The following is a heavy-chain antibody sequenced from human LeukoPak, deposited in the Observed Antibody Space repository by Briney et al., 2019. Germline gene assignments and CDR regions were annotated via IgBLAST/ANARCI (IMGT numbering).Heavy chain of an antibody. V-gene: IGHV3-53*01. CDR1: GFTVSSNY. D-gene: IGHD4/OR15-4a*01. CDR3: ARICVYITMVLYFDY. CDR2: TYSGGST. J-gene: IGHJ4*02. Sequence: TGGSLRLSCAASGFTVSSNYMSWVRQAPGKGLEWVSVTYSGGSTYYADSVKGRFTISRDNSKNTLYLQMNSLRAEDTAMYYCARICVYITMVLYFDYWGQGTLVTVSS.